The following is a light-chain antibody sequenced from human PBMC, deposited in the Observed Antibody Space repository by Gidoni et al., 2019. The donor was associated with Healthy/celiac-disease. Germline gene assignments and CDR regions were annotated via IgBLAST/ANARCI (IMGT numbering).Light chain of an antibody. V-gene: IGKV3-20*01. CDR2: GAS. J-gene: IGKJ4*01. CDR1: QSVSSSY. Sequence: EFVLPQSPGTLSLSPGERATLYCRASQSVSSSYLAWYQQKPGQAPRLLIYGASSRATGIPDRFSGSGSGTDFTLTISRLEPEDFAVYYCQQYGSSPTFGGGTKVEIK. CDR3: QQYGSSPT.